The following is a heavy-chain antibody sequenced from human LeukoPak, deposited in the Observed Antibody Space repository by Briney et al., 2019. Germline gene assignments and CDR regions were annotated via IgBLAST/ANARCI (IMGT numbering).Heavy chain of an antibody. Sequence: PGRSLRLSCAASGFTFSSYGMDWVRQAPGKGLEWVAVISYDGSNKYYVDSVKGRFTISRDNSKNTLYLQIKSLRAEDTAWYYFANANPRDIGNGPLVAFDIWGQGTMVTVSS. CDR1: GFTFSSYG. D-gene: IGHD4/OR15-4a*01. V-gene: IGHV3-30*18. CDR2: ISYDGSNK. CDR3: ANANPRDIGNGPLVAFDI. J-gene: IGHJ3*02.